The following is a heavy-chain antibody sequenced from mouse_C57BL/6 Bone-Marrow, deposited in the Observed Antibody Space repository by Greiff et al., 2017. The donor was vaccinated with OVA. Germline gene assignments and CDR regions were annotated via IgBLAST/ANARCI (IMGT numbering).Heavy chain of an antibody. CDR3: ARKPYYYGSTYYAMDY. V-gene: IGHV1-61*01. Sequence: QVQLQQPGAELVRPGSSVKLSCKASGYTFTSYWMDWVKQRPGQGLEWIGNIYHSDSETHYNQKFKDKATLTVDKSSSTAYMQLSSLTSEDSAVYYCARKPYYYGSTYYAMDYWGQGTSVTVSS. CDR2: IYHSDSET. CDR1: GYTFTSYW. D-gene: IGHD1-1*01. J-gene: IGHJ4*01.